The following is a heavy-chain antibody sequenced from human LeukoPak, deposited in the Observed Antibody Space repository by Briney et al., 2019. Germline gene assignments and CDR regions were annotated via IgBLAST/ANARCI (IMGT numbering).Heavy chain of an antibody. CDR1: GGTFSSYA. V-gene: IGHV1-69*05. Sequence: GASVKVSCKASGGTFSSYAISWVRQAPGQGLEWMGGIIPIFGTANYAQKFQGRVTITTDESTSTAYMELSSLRSEDTAVYYCARAPVAAPQDYYYYMDVWGKGTTVTVSS. D-gene: IGHD6-6*01. CDR3: ARAPVAAPQDYYYYMDV. CDR2: IIPIFGTA. J-gene: IGHJ6*03.